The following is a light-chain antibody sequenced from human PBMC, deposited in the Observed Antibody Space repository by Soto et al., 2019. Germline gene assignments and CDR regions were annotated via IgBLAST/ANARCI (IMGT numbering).Light chain of an antibody. CDR3: QQYGTSIQT. CDR2: AAS. J-gene: IGKJ1*01. CDR1: QGIRND. Sequence: AIQMTQSPSSLSASVGDRVTITCRASQGIRNDLGWYQQKPGKAPKLLIYAASSLQSGVPSRFSGSGSGTDFTLTISRLEPEDFAVYYCQQYGTSIQTFGQGTKVDIK. V-gene: IGKV1-6*01.